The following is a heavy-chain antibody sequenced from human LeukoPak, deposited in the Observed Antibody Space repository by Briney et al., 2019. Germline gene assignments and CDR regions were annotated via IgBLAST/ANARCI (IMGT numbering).Heavy chain of an antibody. D-gene: IGHD3-3*01. Sequence: ASVKVSCKASGYTFTSYGIRWVRQAPGQGLEWMGWISAYNGNTNYAQKLQGRVTMTTDTSTSTAYMELRSLRSDDTAVYYCARDGLFWSGYYFSVFGDWFDPWGQGTLATVSS. CDR3: ARDGLFWSGYYFSVFGDWFDP. J-gene: IGHJ5*02. V-gene: IGHV1-18*01. CDR1: GYTFTSYG. CDR2: ISAYNGNT.